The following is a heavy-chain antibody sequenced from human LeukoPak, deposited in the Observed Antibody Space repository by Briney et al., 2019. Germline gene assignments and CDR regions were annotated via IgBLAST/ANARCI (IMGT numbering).Heavy chain of an antibody. V-gene: IGHV3-23*01. CDR1: GFTFSSYA. J-gene: IGHJ4*02. D-gene: IGHD1-26*01. CDR2: ISIGGDKK. Sequence: GGSLRLSCAASGFTFSSYAMSWVRQAPSKGLEWVSAISIGGDKKYYADSVKGRFTISRDKSKNTLYLQMNSLKAEDTAVYYCAKGLRWELPLEYWGQGTLVTVSS. CDR3: AKGLRWELPLEY.